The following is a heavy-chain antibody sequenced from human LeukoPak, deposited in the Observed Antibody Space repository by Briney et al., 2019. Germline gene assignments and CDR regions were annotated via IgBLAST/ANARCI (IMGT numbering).Heavy chain of an antibody. V-gene: IGHV4-38-2*02. CDR3: AREYCGGDCYWSYYYYYMDI. CDR2: IYTSGST. Sequence: SETLSLTCTVSGYSISSGYYWGWIRQPPGKGLEWIGRIYTSGSTNYNPSLKSRVTMSVDTSKNQFPLKLSSVTAADTAVYYCAREYCGGDCYWSYYYYYMDIWGKGTTVTVSS. CDR1: GYSISSGYY. D-gene: IGHD2-21*01. J-gene: IGHJ6*03.